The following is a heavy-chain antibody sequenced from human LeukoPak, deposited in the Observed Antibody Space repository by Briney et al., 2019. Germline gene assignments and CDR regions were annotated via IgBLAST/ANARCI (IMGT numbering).Heavy chain of an antibody. CDR1: GFTFSNYA. D-gene: IGHD5-12*01. V-gene: IGHV3-30*04. J-gene: IGHJ6*03. CDR3: ARSLATSYYYMDV. CDR2: ISYDGSNK. Sequence: GGSPRLSCAASGFTFSNYAMYWVCQAPGKGLERVAVISYDGSNKFYADSVKGRFTISRDNSKNTLHLQMNSLRAEDTAVYYCARSLATSYYYMDVWGKGTTVTVSS.